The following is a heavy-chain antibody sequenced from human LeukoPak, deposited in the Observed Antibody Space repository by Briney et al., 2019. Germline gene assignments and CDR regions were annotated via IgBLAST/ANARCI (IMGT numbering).Heavy chain of an antibody. V-gene: IGHV4-61*05. CDR2: IYYSGST. CDR1: GGSISSSSYY. Sequence: SETLSLTCTVSGGSISSSSYYWGWIRQPPGKGLEWIGYIYYSGSTNYNPSLKSRVTISVDTSKNQFSLKLSSVTAADTAVYYCARMGVDILTGHYYFDYWGQGTLVTVSS. J-gene: IGHJ4*02. CDR3: ARMGVDILTGHYYFDY. D-gene: IGHD3-9*01.